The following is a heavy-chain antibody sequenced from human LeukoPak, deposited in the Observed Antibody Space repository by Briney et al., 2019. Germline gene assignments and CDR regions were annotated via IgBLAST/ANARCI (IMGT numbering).Heavy chain of an antibody. Sequence: SETLSLTCTVSGGSISGFYWSWIRQPPGKGLEWLGYVYNSGSTNYNPSLKSRVTISVDTSKSQFSLNLTSVTAADTAVYYCARDRCSGGSCSRFDRWGQRTLVTVSS. D-gene: IGHD2-15*01. CDR3: ARDRCSGGSCSRFDR. V-gene: IGHV4-59*01. CDR1: GGSISGFY. CDR2: VYNSGST. J-gene: IGHJ5*02.